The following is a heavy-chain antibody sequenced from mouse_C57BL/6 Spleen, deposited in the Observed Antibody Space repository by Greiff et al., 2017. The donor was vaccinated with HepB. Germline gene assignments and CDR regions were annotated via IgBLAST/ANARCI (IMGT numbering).Heavy chain of an antibody. CDR1: GFSFNTYA. J-gene: IGHJ4*01. D-gene: IGHD2-3*01. CDR3: VRQNYDGYYAMDY. CDR2: IRSKSNNYAT. V-gene: IGHV10-1*01. Sequence: DVMLVESGGGLVQPKGSLKLSCAASGFSFNTYAMNWVRQAPGKGLEWVARIRSKSNNYATYYADSVKARFTISRDDSASMLYLQMNNLKTEDTAMYYCVRQNYDGYYAMDYWGQGTSVTVSS.